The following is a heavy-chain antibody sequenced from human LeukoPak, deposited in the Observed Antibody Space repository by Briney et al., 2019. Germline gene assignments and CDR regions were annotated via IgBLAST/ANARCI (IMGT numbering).Heavy chain of an antibody. J-gene: IGHJ4*02. Sequence: GGSLRLSCPASGFTFSSYWMHWVRQAPGKGLVWVSRINSDGSSTSYADSVKGRFTISRDNAKNTLYLQMNSLRAEDTAVYYCAKGAHTIFGVVGHWGQGTLVTVSS. CDR3: AKGAHTIFGVVGH. V-gene: IGHV3-74*01. CDR2: INSDGSST. D-gene: IGHD3-3*01. CDR1: GFTFSSYW.